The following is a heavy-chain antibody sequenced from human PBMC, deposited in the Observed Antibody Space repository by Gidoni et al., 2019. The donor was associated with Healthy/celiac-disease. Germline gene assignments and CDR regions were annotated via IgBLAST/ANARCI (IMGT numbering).Heavy chain of an antibody. D-gene: IGHD3-16*01. Sequence: EVQLLESGGGLVQPGGSLRLPCAASGFTFSSYAMSWVRPAPGKGLEWVSAISGSGGSTYYADSVKGRFTISRDNSKNTLYLQMNSLRAEDTAVYYCAKDHVAGRGKKHGGFFDYWGQGTLVTVSS. CDR3: AKDHVAGRGKKHGGFFDY. CDR2: ISGSGGST. J-gene: IGHJ4*02. CDR1: GFTFSSYA. V-gene: IGHV3-23*01.